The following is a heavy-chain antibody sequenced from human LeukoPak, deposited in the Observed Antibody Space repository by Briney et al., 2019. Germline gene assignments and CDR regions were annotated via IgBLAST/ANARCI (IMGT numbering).Heavy chain of an antibody. D-gene: IGHD3-9*01. CDR3: AREGYDILTGPFGRYFDY. Sequence: ASVKVSCKASGYTFTGYYMHWVRQAPGQGLEWMGWINPNSGGTNYAQKFQGRVTMTRDTSISTAYMELSRLRSDDTAVYYCAREGYDILTGPFGRYFDYWGQGTLVTVSS. CDR1: GYTFTGYY. V-gene: IGHV1-2*02. CDR2: INPNSGGT. J-gene: IGHJ4*02.